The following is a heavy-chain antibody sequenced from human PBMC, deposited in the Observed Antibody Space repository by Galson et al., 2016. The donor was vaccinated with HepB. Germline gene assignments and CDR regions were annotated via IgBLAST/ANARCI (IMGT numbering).Heavy chain of an antibody. J-gene: IGHJ4*02. CDR2: IYYSGNP. Sequence: TLSLTCTVSGGSISSGNYYWSWIRQPPGKGLEWIGYIYYSGNPYYNPSLKSRVTISVDTSKNQFSLKLNSVTAADTAVYYCARASGSTYGWVPDYWGQGTLVTVSS. V-gene: IGHV4-30-4*01. CDR1: GGSISSGNYY. CDR3: ARASGSTYGWVPDY. D-gene: IGHD5-18*01.